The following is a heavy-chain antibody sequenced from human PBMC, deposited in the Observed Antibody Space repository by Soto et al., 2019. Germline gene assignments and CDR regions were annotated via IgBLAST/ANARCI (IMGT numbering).Heavy chain of an antibody. V-gene: IGHV4-39*01. J-gene: IGHJ6*03. D-gene: IGHD4-17*01. CDR3: ARLFWGDYDGYYYYMDV. Sequence: SETLSLTCTVSGGSISSSSYYWGWIRQPPGKGLEWIGSIYYSGSTYYNPSLKSRVTISVDRSKNQFSLKLSSVTAADTAVYYCARLFWGDYDGYYYYMDVWGKGTTVTVSS. CDR2: IYYSGST. CDR1: GGSISSSSYY.